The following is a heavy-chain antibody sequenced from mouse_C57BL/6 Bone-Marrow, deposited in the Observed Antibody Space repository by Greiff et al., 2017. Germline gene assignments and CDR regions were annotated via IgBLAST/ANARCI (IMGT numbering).Heavy chain of an antibody. D-gene: IGHD1-1*01. CDR1: GYTFTDYY. J-gene: IGHJ2*01. V-gene: IGHV1-19*01. CDR3: ARGAHYGSTFDY. Sequence: EVQLQQSGPVLVKPGASVKMSSKASGYTFTDYYMNWVKQSHGKSLEWIGVINPYNGGTSYNQKFKGKATLTVDKSSSTAYMELNSLTSEDSAVYYCARGAHYGSTFDYWGQGTTLTVSS. CDR2: INPYNGGT.